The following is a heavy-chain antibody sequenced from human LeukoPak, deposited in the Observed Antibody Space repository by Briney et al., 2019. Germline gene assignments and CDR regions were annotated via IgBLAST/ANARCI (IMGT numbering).Heavy chain of an antibody. CDR1: GDSISSGDYY. Sequence: PSETLSLTCTVSGDSISSGDYYWSWIRQPAGKGLEWIGRISSSGSTNYNPSLKSRVTISVDTSKNQFSLKLSSVTAADTAVYYCARPGSSGDIDYWGQGTLVTVSS. CDR3: ARPGSSGDIDY. V-gene: IGHV4-61*02. CDR2: ISSSGST. D-gene: IGHD6-19*01. J-gene: IGHJ4*02.